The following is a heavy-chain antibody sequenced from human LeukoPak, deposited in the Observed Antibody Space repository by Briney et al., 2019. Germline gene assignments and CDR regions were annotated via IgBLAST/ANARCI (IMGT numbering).Heavy chain of an antibody. J-gene: IGHJ6*03. CDR3: ARRGIQLWLLHYYMDV. V-gene: IGHV4-34*01. D-gene: IGHD5-18*01. CDR2: INHSGST. Sequence: PSETLSLTCAVYGGSFSGYYWSWIRQPPGKGLEWIGEINHSGSTNYNPSLKSRVTISVDTSKNQFSLKLSSETAADTAVYYCARRGIQLWLLHYYMDVWGKGTTVTISS. CDR1: GGSFSGYY.